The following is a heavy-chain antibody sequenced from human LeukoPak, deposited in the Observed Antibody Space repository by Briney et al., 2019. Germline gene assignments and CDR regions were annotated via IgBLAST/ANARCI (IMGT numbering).Heavy chain of an antibody. CDR2: IYPGDSDT. V-gene: IGHV5-51*01. CDR1: GYNFPNYW. D-gene: IGHD3-10*02. J-gene: IGHJ4*02. CDR3: ASFSRFGELLSDY. Sequence: GESLKISCKGSGYNFPNYWIGWVRQMPGKGLEWMGIIYPGDSDTRYSPSFQGQVTISADKSISTAYLQWSSLKASDTAMYYCASFSRFGELLSDYWGQGTLVTVSS.